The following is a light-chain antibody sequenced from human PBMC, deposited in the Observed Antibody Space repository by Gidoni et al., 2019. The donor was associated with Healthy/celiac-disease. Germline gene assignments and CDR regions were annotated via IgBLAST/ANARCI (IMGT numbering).Light chain of an antibody. V-gene: IGLV2-14*01. CDR3: SSYTSSSTLVV. Sequence: QSALTRPASVSGSPGQSITITCTGTSSDVGGYNYVSWYQQHPGKAPKLIIYEVSYRPSGVSNRFSGSKSGNTASLTISGLQAEDEADYYCSSYTSSSTLVVFGGGTKLTVL. J-gene: IGLJ2*01. CDR2: EVS. CDR1: SSDVGGYNY.